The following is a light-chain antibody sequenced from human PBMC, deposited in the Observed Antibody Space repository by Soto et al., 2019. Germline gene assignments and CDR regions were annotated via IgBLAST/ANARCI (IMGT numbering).Light chain of an antibody. CDR1: SSDVGAYNR. J-gene: IGLJ1*01. Sequence: QSVLTQPPSVSGSPGQSVTISCTGTSSDVGAYNRVSWYQQSPGTAPKLMIYEVSDRPSGVPDRFSGSKSGNTASLTISGLQAEDEADYYCCSHSSSNSFVFGTGTRSPS. CDR3: CSHSSSNSFV. CDR2: EVS. V-gene: IGLV2-18*02.